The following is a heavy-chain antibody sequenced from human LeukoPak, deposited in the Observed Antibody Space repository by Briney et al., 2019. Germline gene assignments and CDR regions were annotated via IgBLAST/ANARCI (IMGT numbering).Heavy chain of an antibody. Sequence: PSETLSLTCTVSGGSISSYYWSWIRQPPGKGLEWIGYIYYSGSTNYNPSLKSRVTISVDTSKNQFSLKLSSVTAADTAVYYCARGVWNYESSFWFDPWGQGTLVTVSS. CDR3: ARGVWNYESSFWFDP. D-gene: IGHD1-7*01. CDR2: IYYSGST. V-gene: IGHV4-59*01. CDR1: GGSISSYY. J-gene: IGHJ5*02.